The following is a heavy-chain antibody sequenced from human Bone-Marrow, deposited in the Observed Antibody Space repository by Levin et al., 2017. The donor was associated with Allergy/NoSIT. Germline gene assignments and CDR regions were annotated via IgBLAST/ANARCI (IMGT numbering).Heavy chain of an antibody. D-gene: IGHD3-9*01. CDR2: IFHSGGT. CDR1: GDSISSGDHY. CDR3: VRGPKFYDDILTGRSFDY. J-gene: IGHJ4*02. Sequence: HSQTLLLTCTVSGDSISSGDHYWSWIRQPPGKGLEWIGYIFHSGGTYYNPSLASRIALSVDTSKNQFSLKLSSVTAADTAVYYCVRGPKFYDDILTGRSFDYWGQGSLVTVSS. V-gene: IGHV4-30-4*01.